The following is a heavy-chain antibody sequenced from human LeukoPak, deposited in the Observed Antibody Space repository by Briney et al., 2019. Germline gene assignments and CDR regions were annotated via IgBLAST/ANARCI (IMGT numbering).Heavy chain of an antibody. V-gene: IGHV3-23*01. CDR2: ISGSGGST. CDR1: GFTFSSYA. CDR3: AKESPRSSGSYYYFDY. J-gene: IGHJ4*02. D-gene: IGHD1-26*01. Sequence: GGSLRLSCAASGFTFSSYAMSWVRQAPGKGLEWVSAISGSGGSTYYADSVKGRFTISRDNSKNTPYLQMNSLRAEDTAVYYCAKESPRSSGSYYYFDYWGQGTLVTVSS.